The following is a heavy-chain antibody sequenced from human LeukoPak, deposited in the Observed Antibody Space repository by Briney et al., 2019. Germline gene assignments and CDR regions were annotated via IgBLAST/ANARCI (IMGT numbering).Heavy chain of an antibody. D-gene: IGHD4-11*01. CDR2: INYSGNV. J-gene: IGHJ5*02. CDR3: AGQDDYTYGWFDP. Sequence: SETLSLTCAVSGGSISSGGYTWSWIRQPPGKGLEWIGFINYSGNVYYNPSLKSRVTISLDTSKNQFSLRLSSVTAADTAVYYCAGQDDYTYGWFDPWGQGTLVTVSS. CDR1: GGSISSGGYT. V-gene: IGHV4-30-4*07.